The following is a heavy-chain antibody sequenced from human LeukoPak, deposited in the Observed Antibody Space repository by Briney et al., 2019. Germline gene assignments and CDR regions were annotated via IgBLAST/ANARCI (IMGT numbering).Heavy chain of an antibody. CDR2: ISGSGGST. CDR3: AKSSNIVVVPAAMKGNSY. D-gene: IGHD2-2*01. CDR1: GFTFSSYA. J-gene: IGHJ4*02. Sequence: PGGSLRLSCAASGFTFSSYAMSWVRQAPGKGLEWVSAISGSGGSTYYADSVKGRFTISRDNSKNTLYLQMNSLRAEDTAVYYCAKSSNIVVVPAAMKGNSYWGQGTLVTVSS. V-gene: IGHV3-23*01.